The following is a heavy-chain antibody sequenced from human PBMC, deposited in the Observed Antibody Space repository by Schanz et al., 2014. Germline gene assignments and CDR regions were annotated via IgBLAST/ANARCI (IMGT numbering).Heavy chain of an antibody. Sequence: EVHLLESGGGLVEPGGSLRLSCATSGFSLDIFAVSWVRQAPGKGLEWVSAISGSGGSTYYADSVKGRFTISRDNSKNTVYLQMNSLRAEDTAVYYYARPALWFGDNCFDPWGQGTLVTVSS. CDR1: GFSLDIFA. CDR3: ARPALWFGDNCFDP. D-gene: IGHD3-10*01. CDR2: ISGSGGST. V-gene: IGHV3-23*01. J-gene: IGHJ5*02.